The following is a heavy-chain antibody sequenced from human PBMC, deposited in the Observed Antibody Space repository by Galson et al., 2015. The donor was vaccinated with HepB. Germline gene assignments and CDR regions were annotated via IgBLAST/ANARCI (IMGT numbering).Heavy chain of an antibody. V-gene: IGHV3-9*01. J-gene: IGHJ4*02. CDR2: ISWNSGSI. D-gene: IGHD1-14*01. CDR1: GFSFSDYS. Sequence: SLRLSCAASGFSFSDYSMNWVRQAPGKGLEWVSGISWNSGSIGYADSVKGRFTISRDNAKNSLYLQMSSLRVEDTAVYYCVRAYKSSHLFDYWGQGTLVAVSS. CDR3: VRAYKSSHLFDY.